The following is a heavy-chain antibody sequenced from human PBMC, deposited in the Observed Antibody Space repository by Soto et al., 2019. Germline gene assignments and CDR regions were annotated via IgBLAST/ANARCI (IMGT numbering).Heavy chain of an antibody. CDR3: ARHRGTLGLPDY. Sequence: SETLSLTCTVSGGSISSSSYYWGWIRQPPGKGLEWIGSIYYSGSTYYNPSLKSRVTISVDRSKNQFSLKLSSVTAAETAVYYCARHRGTLGLPDYWGQGTLVTVSS. CDR2: IYYSGST. CDR1: GGSISSSSYY. V-gene: IGHV4-39*01. J-gene: IGHJ4*02. D-gene: IGHD3-10*01.